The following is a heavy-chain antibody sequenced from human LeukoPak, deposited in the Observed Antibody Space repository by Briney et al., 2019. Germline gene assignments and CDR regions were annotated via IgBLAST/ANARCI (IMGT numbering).Heavy chain of an antibody. Sequence: GGSLRLSCAAYGFTFSSYWMHWVHRAPGKGRVCVSRINSDGSSTSYAVSVKGGFTISRDNAKNTLYLQMNSLRAEDTAVYYCASPTYSGSYYYFDYWGQGTLVTVSS. CDR3: ASPTYSGSYYYFDY. CDR2: INSDGSST. CDR1: GFTFSSYW. D-gene: IGHD1-26*01. J-gene: IGHJ4*02. V-gene: IGHV3-74*01.